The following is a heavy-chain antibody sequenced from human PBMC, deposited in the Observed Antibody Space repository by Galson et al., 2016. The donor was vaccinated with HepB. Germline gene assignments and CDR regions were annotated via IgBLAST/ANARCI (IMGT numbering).Heavy chain of an antibody. J-gene: IGHJ5*02. CDR2: IIPIVDSA. CDR3: ARDYDRRGWFDP. Sequence: SVKVSCKASGGTFSSYLISWLRQAPGQGLEWMGGIIPIVDSANYAQKFRGRVTITADKTTSTAYMELRSLRSEDTAVYYCARDYDRRGWFDPWGPGNLVTVSS. D-gene: IGHD3-16*01. V-gene: IGHV1-69*06. CDR1: GGTFSSYL.